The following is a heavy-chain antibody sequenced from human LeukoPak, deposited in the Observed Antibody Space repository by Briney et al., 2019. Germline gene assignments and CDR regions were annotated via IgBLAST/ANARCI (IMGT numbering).Heavy chain of an antibody. Sequence: ASVKVSCKASGGTFSSYAISWVRQAPGQGLEWMGGIIPIFGTANYAQKFQGRVTITADESTSTAYMELSSLRSEDTAVYYCAKGSQWELRYYFDYWGQGTLVTVSS. CDR2: IIPIFGTA. V-gene: IGHV1-69*13. CDR1: GGTFSSYA. J-gene: IGHJ4*02. CDR3: AKGSQWELRYYFDY. D-gene: IGHD1-26*01.